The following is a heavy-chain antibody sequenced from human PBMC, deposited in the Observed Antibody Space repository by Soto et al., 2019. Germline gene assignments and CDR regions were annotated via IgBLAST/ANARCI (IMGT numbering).Heavy chain of an antibody. D-gene: IGHD2-21*01. V-gene: IGHV4-34*01. CDR1: GGKFIGYY. CDR2: INHSGST. Sequence: PSETICVTKTVEGGKFIGYYWSWIRQPPGKGLEWIGEINHSGSTNYNPSLKSRVTISVDTSKNQFSLKLGSVTAADTAVYYCARGPISDVWGKGTTVTVSS. CDR3: ARGPISDV. J-gene: IGHJ6*04.